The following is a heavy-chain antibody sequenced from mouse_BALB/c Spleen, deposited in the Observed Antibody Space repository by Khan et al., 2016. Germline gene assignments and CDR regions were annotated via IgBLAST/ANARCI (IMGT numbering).Heavy chain of an antibody. CDR1: GFTFSGFG. CDR2: ISSGSSTI. Sequence: EVELVESGGGLVQPGGSRKLSCAASGFTFSGFGMHWVRQAPEKGLEWVAYISSGSSTIYYADTVKGRFTISRDNPKNTLFLQMTSLRSDDTAMYYCARSGGNYWFAYWGQGILVTVSA. D-gene: IGHD2-1*01. V-gene: IGHV5-17*02. J-gene: IGHJ3*01. CDR3: ARSGGNYWFAY.